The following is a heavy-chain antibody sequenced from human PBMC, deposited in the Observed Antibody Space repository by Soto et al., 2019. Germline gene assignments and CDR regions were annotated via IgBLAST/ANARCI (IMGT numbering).Heavy chain of an antibody. CDR1: GGSISRYY. Sequence: SETLSLTCSVSGGSISRYYCSWVRQPPGKGLEWIGHMHYSGNTRYNPSLKSRATVSLDTSKNQFSLKLSSVTAADTAVYYCATSTGWPGFDFWGQGTLVTV. CDR2: MHYSGNT. V-gene: IGHV4-59*08. CDR3: ATSTGWPGFDF. D-gene: IGHD2-8*02. J-gene: IGHJ4*02.